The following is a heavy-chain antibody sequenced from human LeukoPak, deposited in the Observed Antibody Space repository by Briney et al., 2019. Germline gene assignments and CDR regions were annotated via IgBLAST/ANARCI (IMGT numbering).Heavy chain of an antibody. V-gene: IGHV1-2*02. Sequence: ASVKVSCKSSGYSFIGYYIHWVRQAPGQGLEWMGWINPNSGGTNYAQKFQGRVTMTRDTSISTAYMELSRLRSDDTAVYYCARVLYGDPDYWGQGTLVTVSS. CDR1: GYSFIGYY. J-gene: IGHJ4*02. CDR3: ARVLYGDPDY. CDR2: INPNSGGT. D-gene: IGHD4-17*01.